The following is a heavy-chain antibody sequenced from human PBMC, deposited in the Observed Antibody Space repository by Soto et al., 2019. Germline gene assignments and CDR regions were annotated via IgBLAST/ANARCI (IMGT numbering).Heavy chain of an antibody. CDR1: GFTFSNYW. D-gene: IGHD5-12*01. Sequence: EVQLVESGGGLVQPGGSLRLSCAASGFTFSNYWMSWVRQAPGKGLEWVANIKQDGSEKYYVDSVKGRFTISRDNAKNSLYLQMNSLRAEDTAVYYCARDGAEMATTPGGFDYWGQGTLVTVSS. CDR2: IKQDGSEK. J-gene: IGHJ4*02. V-gene: IGHV3-7*03. CDR3: ARDGAEMATTPGGFDY.